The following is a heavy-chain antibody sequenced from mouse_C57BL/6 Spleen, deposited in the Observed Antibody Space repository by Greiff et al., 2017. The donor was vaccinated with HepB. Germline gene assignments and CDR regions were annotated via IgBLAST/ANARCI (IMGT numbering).Heavy chain of an antibody. V-gene: IGHV1-64*01. D-gene: IGHD1-1*01. J-gene: IGHJ4*01. CDR2: IHPNSGST. CDR3: AREDYYGSSRVYYAMDY. CDR1: GYTFTSYW. Sequence: VQLQQSGAELVKPGASVKLSCKASGYTFTSYWMHWVKQRPGQGLEWIGMIHPNSGSTNYNEKFKSKATLTVDKSSSTAYMQLSSLTSEDSAVYYCAREDYYGSSRVYYAMDYWGQGTSVTVSS.